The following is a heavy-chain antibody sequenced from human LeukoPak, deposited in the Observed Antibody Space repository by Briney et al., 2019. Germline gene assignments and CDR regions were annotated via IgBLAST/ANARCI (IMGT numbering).Heavy chain of an antibody. D-gene: IGHD1-20*01. J-gene: IGHJ4*02. Sequence: GSLRLSCAASGFNLRAYTMNWVRQAPGKGLEWVSSISISSSYIYYTDSVKGRFTTSRDNAENSLYLQMHSLRVEDTALYYCARDDNWNDKPFDFWGQGTLVPVSS. V-gene: IGHV3-21*01. CDR1: GFNLRAYT. CDR2: ISISSSYI. CDR3: ARDDNWNDKPFDF.